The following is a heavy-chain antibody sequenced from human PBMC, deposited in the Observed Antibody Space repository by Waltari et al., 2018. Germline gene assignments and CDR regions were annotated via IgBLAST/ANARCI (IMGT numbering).Heavy chain of an antibody. CDR3: ARDPGGYDYNLYFRGLDV. D-gene: IGHD5-12*01. CDR2: VSPVFGST. V-gene: IGHV1-69*14. Sequence: QVQLVQSGPEVKKPGSSVKVSCTASGDTFNNYAISWVRQAPGQGLEWMGRVSPVFGSTNILQKFQDRVTLTADTVTRTAYMDLGSLRSEDTAIYYCARDPGGYDYNLYFRGLDVWGQGTTVTVSS. CDR1: GDTFNNYA. J-gene: IGHJ6*02.